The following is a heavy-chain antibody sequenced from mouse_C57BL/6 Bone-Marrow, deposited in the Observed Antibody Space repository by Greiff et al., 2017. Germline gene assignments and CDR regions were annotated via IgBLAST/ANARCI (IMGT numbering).Heavy chain of an antibody. J-gene: IGHJ4*01. V-gene: IGHV5-2*01. CDR1: EYEFPSHD. Sequence: EVKLQESGGGLVQPGESLKLSCESNEYEFPSHDMSWVRKTPEKRLELVAAINSDGGSTYYPDTMERRFIISRDNTKKTLYLQMSSLRSEDTALYYCARHPYDYDKGGHYYAMDYWGQGTSVTVSS. CDR2: INSDGGST. D-gene: IGHD2-4*01. CDR3: ARHPYDYDKGGHYYAMDY.